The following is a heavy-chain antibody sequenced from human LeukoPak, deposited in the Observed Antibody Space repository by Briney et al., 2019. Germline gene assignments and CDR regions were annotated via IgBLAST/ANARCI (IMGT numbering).Heavy chain of an antibody. V-gene: IGHV4-4*02. Sequence: SETLSLTCAVSGGSISSSNWWSWVRRPPGKGLEWIGEIYHSGSTNYNPSLKNRVTISVDKSKNQFSLKLSSVTAADTAVYYCARDPTMVRGPSMDVWGKGTTVTVSS. D-gene: IGHD3-10*01. CDR2: IYHSGST. J-gene: IGHJ6*04. CDR3: ARDPTMVRGPSMDV. CDR1: GGSISSSNW.